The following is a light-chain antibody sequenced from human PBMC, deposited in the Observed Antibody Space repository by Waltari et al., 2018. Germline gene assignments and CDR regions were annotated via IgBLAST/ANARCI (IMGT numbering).Light chain of an antibody. Sequence: DIQMTQAPSTRAASGGDRGNSNCRASQSISNCLAWYQQKPGKAPKLLIYKASTLERGVPSRFSGSGSGTEFTLTISSLQPDDFATYYCQQYNSYSLLTFGGGTKVEIK. J-gene: IGKJ4*01. CDR3: QQYNSYSLLT. CDR2: KAS. V-gene: IGKV1-5*03. CDR1: QSISNC.